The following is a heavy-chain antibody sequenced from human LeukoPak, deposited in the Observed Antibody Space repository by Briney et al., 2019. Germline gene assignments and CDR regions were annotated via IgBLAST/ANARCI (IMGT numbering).Heavy chain of an antibody. D-gene: IGHD4-23*01. CDR1: GFTFSSYA. V-gene: IGHV3-30*04. Sequence: PGGSLRLSCAASGFTFSSYAMHWVRQAPGKGLEWVAVTSYDGSNKYYADSVKGRFTISRDNSKNTLYLQMNSLRAEDTAVYYCARDPKLTYYFDYWGQGTLVTVSS. J-gene: IGHJ4*02. CDR3: ARDPKLTYYFDY. CDR2: TSYDGSNK.